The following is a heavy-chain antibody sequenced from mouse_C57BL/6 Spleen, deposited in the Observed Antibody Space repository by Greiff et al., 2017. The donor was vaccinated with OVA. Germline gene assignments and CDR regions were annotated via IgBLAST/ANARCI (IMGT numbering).Heavy chain of an antibody. D-gene: IGHD2-1*01. CDR1: GFTFSDYY. J-gene: IGHJ4*01. CDR3: ARHGNYDAMNY. Sequence: DVMLVESGGGLVQPGGSLKLSCAASGFTFSDYYMYWVRQTPEKRLEWVAYISNGGGSTYYPATVKGRFTISSDNAKNTLYLQMCQLMSEETAMYYCARHGNYDAMNYWGQGTSVTVSS. CDR2: ISNGGGST. V-gene: IGHV5-12*01.